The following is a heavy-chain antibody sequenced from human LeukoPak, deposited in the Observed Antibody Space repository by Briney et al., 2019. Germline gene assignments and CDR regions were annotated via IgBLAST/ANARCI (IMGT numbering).Heavy chain of an antibody. CDR3: ARDPIGSRWPYYFDY. V-gene: IGHV1-3*01. CDR1: GYTFTTYA. Sequence: ASVKVSCKASGYTFTTYAIHWVRQAPGQRLEWMGWINAGNGNTKYSQKFQARVTITRDTSASTAYMELSSLRSEDTAVYYCARDPIGSRWPYYFDYWGQGTLVTVSS. D-gene: IGHD6-13*01. CDR2: INAGNGNT. J-gene: IGHJ4*02.